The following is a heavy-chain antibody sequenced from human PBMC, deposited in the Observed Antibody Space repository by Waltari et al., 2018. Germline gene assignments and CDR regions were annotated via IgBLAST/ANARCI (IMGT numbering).Heavy chain of an antibody. CDR3: ATYIGASVGTASFDV. J-gene: IGHJ3*01. D-gene: IGHD5-12*01. CDR2: ISYSGTT. Sequence: GWISQPPGQGRECIGTISYSGTTYNRPSLQGRVTISRDTSKNQLSLKLDSVTASDTAVYYCATYIGASVGTASFDVWGQGTMVTVSS. V-gene: IGHV4-39*01.